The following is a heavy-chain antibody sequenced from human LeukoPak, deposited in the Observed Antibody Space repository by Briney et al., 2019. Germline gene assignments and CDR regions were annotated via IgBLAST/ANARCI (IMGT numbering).Heavy chain of an antibody. V-gene: IGHV1-46*01. J-gene: IGHJ5*02. D-gene: IGHD2-8*01. CDR2: INPSGGST. CDR3: ARAQQDCTNGVCYTGWFDP. Sequence: ASVKVSCKASGYTFTSYYMHWVRQAPGQGLEWMGIINPSGGSTSYAQKFQGRVTMTRDMSTSTVYMELSSLRSEDTAVYYCARAQQDCTNGVCYTGWFDPWGQGTLVTVSS. CDR1: GYTFTSYY.